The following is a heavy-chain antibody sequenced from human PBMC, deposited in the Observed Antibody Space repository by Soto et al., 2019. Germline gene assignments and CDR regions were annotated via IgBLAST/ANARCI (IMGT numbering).Heavy chain of an antibody. CDR3: AREDRDRETGLVPAAIDGVGV. D-gene: IGHD2-2*01. CDR1: GGTFSRYS. J-gene: IGHJ6*02. CDR2: IIPIFGIA. Sequence: QVQLVQSGAEVKKPGSSVKVSCKASGGTFSRYSITWVRQAPGHGLEWIGRIIPIFGIASYAQKFQGRVTITADESTSAAYMELSSLRSDDTAVYYCAREDRDRETGLVPAAIDGVGVWGQGTTVTVSS. V-gene: IGHV1-69*08.